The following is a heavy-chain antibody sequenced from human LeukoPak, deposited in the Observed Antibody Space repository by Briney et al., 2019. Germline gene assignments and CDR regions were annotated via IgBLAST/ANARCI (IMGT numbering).Heavy chain of an antibody. CDR1: GFTFDHYA. CDR2: ITWNSDAI. J-gene: IGHJ4*02. V-gene: IGHV3-9*01. D-gene: IGHD3/OR15-3a*01. CDR3: TRDFWTDY. Sequence: GGSLRLSCAASGFTFDHYAMHWVRQAPGKGLEWVSGITWNSDAIGYADSVKGRFTISRDNARNFLYLQLSSLRAEDTAVYYCTRDFWTDYWGQGTLVTVSS.